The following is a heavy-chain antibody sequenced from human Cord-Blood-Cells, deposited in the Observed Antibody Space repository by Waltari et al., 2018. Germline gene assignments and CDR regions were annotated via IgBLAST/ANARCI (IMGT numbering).Heavy chain of an antibody. CDR1: GGSISSRSYS. J-gene: IGHJ1*01. D-gene: IGHD2-15*01. V-gene: IGHV4-39*01. Sequence: QLQLQESGPGLVKPSETLSLPCTVSGGSISSRSYSWGWIRQPPGKGLEWIGSIYYSGSTYYNPSLKSRVTISVDTSKNQFSLKLSSVTAADTAVYYCARQYCSGGSCYEYFQHWGQGTLVTVSS. CDR2: IYYSGST. CDR3: ARQYCSGGSCYEYFQH.